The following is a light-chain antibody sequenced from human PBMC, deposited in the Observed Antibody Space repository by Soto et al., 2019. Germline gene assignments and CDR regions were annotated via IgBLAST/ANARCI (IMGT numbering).Light chain of an antibody. J-gene: IGLJ1*01. Sequence: QSVLTQPASVSGSPGQSITISCTGTSSDVGGYNYVSWYQQHPGKAPKLMIYDVSNRPSGVSNRFSGSKSGNTASLTISGLQAEDEADYSCSSYTSSSLGDVFGTGTKLTVL. V-gene: IGLV2-14*01. CDR1: SSDVGGYNY. CDR2: DVS. CDR3: SSYTSSSLGDV.